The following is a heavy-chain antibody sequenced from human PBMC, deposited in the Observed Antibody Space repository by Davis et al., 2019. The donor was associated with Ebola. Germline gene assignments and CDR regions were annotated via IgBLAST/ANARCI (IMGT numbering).Heavy chain of an antibody. J-gene: IGHJ4*02. Sequence: SCKASGYTFTNNYITWVRQLPGKGLEWMGRIETSDSHSEYSPSFQGHVTISADKSISTVYLQWSGLQASDTATYFCTRGHGWCDYWGQGTPVTVSS. CDR1: GYTFTNNY. CDR2: IETSDSHS. D-gene: IGHD6-19*01. CDR3: TRGHGWCDY. V-gene: IGHV5-10-1*01.